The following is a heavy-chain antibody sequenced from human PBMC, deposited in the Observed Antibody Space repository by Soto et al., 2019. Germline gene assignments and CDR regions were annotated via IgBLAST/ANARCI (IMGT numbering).Heavy chain of an antibody. V-gene: IGHV1-69*13. CDR3: AREAAGFESTAMVTGLSGMDV. CDR1: GGTFSSYA. D-gene: IGHD5-18*01. Sequence: SVKVSCKASGGTFSSYAISWVRQAPEQGPEWMGGIIPIFGTANYAQKFQGRVTITADEATSTAYIELSSLRSEDTAVYYCAREAAGFESTAMVTGLSGMDVWGQGTTVTVSS. CDR2: IIPIFGTA. J-gene: IGHJ6*02.